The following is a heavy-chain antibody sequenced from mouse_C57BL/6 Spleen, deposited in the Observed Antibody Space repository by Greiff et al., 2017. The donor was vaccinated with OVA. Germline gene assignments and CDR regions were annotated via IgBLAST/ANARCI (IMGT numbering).Heavy chain of an antibody. CDR2: IYPGSGST. J-gene: IGHJ3*01. Sequence: QVQLQQPGAELVKPGASVKMSCKASGYTFTSYWITWVKQRPGQGLEWIGDIYPGSGSTNYNEKFKSKATLTVDTSSSTAYMQLSSLTSEDSAVYYCARQLYYDYPWFAYWGQGTLGTVSA. D-gene: IGHD2-4*01. V-gene: IGHV1-55*01. CDR3: ARQLYYDYPWFAY. CDR1: GYTFTSYW.